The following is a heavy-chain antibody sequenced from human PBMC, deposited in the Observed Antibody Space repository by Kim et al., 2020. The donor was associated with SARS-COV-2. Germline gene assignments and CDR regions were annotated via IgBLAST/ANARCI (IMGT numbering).Heavy chain of an antibody. D-gene: IGHD2-2*01. V-gene: IGHV3-23*01. Sequence: GGSLRLSCAASGFTFSTYAMSWVRQAPGKGLEWISVVSAEGGATYYTDSVKGRFTISRDNSKNTLYLQMNSPRAEDTAIYYCAKTSSTFKCPTWGQGPL. CDR3: AKTSSTFKCPT. CDR1: GFTFSTYA. CDR2: VSAEGGAT. J-gene: IGHJ1*01.